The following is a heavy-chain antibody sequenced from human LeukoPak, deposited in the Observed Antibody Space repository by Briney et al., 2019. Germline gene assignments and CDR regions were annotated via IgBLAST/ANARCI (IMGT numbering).Heavy chain of an antibody. CDR2: ISSSSSYI. CDR1: GFTFSSYS. J-gene: IGHJ4*02. D-gene: IGHD6-19*01. Sequence: PGGSLRLSCAASGFTFSSYSTNWVRQAPGKGLEWVSSISSSSSYIYYADSVKGRFTISRDNAKNSLYLQMNSLRAEDTAVYYCARHLYSSGWYYYFDYWGQGALVTVSS. V-gene: IGHV3-21*01. CDR3: ARHLYSSGWYYYFDY.